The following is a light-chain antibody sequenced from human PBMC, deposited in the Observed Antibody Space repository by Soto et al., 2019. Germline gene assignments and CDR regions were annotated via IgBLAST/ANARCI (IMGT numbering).Light chain of an antibody. J-gene: IGKJ1*01. CDR1: QSVDSTF. Sequence: EIVLTQSPGSLSLSPGQRATLSCRASQSVDSTFFAWYQKKPRQAPRLLIYGASKRDTGVPDRFSGSGSGTDFTLTISRLEPEDLAVYYCQQYMSSVTFGQGTKVEI. V-gene: IGKV3-20*01. CDR3: QQYMSSVT. CDR2: GAS.